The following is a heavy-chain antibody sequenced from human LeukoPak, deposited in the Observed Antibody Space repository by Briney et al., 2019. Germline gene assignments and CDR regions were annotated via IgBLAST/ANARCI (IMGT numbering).Heavy chain of an antibody. Sequence: SETLSLTCAVYGGSFSGYYWSWIRQPPGKGLEWIGEINHSGNTNYNPSLKSRVTISVDTSKNQSSLKLSSVTAADTAVYYCARGPYDSSRDWGQGTLVTVSS. V-gene: IGHV4-34*01. J-gene: IGHJ4*02. CDR1: GGSFSGYY. D-gene: IGHD3-22*01. CDR2: INHSGNT. CDR3: ARGPYDSSRD.